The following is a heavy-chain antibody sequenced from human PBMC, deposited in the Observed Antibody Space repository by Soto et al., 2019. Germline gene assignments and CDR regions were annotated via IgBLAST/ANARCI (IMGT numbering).Heavy chain of an antibody. CDR3: ARSQGSSTSLEIYYYYYYGMDV. D-gene: IGHD2-2*01. J-gene: IGHJ6*02. CDR2: LIPISDTT. Sequence: QVQLVQSGAEVKKPGSSVKVSCKASGGTFSSYAISWVRQAPGQGLEWMVGLIPISDTTNYAQKFQGRVTITADESTSTAYMELSSLRSEDKAVYYCARSQGSSTSLEIYYYYYYGMDVWGQGTTVTVAS. CDR1: GGTFSSYA. V-gene: IGHV1-69*19.